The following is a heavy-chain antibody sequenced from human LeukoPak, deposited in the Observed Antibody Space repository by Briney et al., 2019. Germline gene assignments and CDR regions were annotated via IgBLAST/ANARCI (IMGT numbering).Heavy chain of an antibody. J-gene: IGHJ4*02. D-gene: IGHD6-13*01. V-gene: IGHV3-49*04. CDR2: IRSKAYGGTT. CDR1: GFNFGDYA. CDR3: TRGAFSSRYFDY. Sequence: GGSLRLSCTTSGFNFGDYAMSWVRQAPGKGLEWVGFIRSKAYGGTTEYAASVKGRFTISRDDSKSIAYVQMNSLKTEDTAVYYCTRGAFSSRYFDYWGQGTLVTVSS.